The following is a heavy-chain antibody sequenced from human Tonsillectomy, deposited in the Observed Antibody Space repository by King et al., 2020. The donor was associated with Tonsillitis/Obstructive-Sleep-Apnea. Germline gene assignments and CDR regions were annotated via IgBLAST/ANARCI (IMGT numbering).Heavy chain of an antibody. D-gene: IGHD1-14*01. J-gene: IGHJ4*02. CDR3: TRGNHGFDY. Sequence: LVESGGGLVQPGRSLRLSCTASGFTFGDYAMNWVRQAPGKGLEWVGFIRSEAYDGTTEYAASVRGRFTISRDDSKTIAYLQMDSLKTEDTAVYYCTRGNHGFDYWGQGTLVTVSS. CDR1: GFTFGDYA. CDR2: IRSEAYDGTT. V-gene: IGHV3-49*04.